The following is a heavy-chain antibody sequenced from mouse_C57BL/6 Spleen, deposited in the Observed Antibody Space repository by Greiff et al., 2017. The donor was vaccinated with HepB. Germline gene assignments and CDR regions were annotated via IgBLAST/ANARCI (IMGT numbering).Heavy chain of an antibody. J-gene: IGHJ2*01. CDR3: ARGGVKEFDY. CDR2: ISYDGSN. Sequence: EVKLQESGPGLVKPSQSLSLTCSVTGYSITSGYYWNWIRQFPGNKLEWMGYISYDGSNNYNPSLKNRISITRDTSKNQFFLKLNSVTTEDTATYYCARGGVKEFDYWGQGTTLTVSS. CDR1: GYSITSGYY. V-gene: IGHV3-6*01.